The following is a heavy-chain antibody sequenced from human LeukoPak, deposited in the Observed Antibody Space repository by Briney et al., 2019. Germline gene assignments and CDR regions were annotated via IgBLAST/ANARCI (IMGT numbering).Heavy chain of an antibody. CDR2: ISYDGRNK. V-gene: IGHV3-30*18. CDR1: GFIFSSYG. Sequence: GGSLRLSCAASGFIFSSYGMPWVRQAPGKGLEWVAVISYDGRNKYYADSVKGRFTISRGNSKNTLYLQMNSLRAEDTALYYCSKATPPRDGSNPDYWGQGTLVTVSS. D-gene: IGHD5-24*01. CDR3: SKATPPRDGSNPDY. J-gene: IGHJ4*02.